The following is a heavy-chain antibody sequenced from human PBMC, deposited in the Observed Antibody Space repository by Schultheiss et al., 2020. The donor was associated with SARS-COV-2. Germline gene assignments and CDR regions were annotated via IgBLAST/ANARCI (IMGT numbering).Heavy chain of an antibody. V-gene: IGHV3-48*01. CDR3: AKSKGGNYKDAFDI. CDR2: ISSSSSTI. D-gene: IGHD1-7*01. CDR1: GFTFSSYA. J-gene: IGHJ3*02. Sequence: GGSLRLSCAASGFTFSSYAMSWVRQAPGKGLEWVSYISSSSSTIYYADSVKGRFTISRDNSKNTLYLQMNSLRAEDTAVYYCAKSKGGNYKDAFDIWGQGTMVTVSS.